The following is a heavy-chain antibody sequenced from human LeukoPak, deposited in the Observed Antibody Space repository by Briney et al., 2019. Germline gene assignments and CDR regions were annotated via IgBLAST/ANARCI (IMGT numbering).Heavy chain of an antibody. CDR3: ARDNVGATPFDY. CDR1: AFIFSYFW. J-gene: IGHJ4*02. D-gene: IGHD1-26*01. V-gene: IGHV3-7*03. CDR2: TNLDGTER. Sequence: GRSLRLSSAASAFIFSYFWMSWVRQAPGNGLEWVANTNLDGTERHYVDSVKGRFTLSRDNARKSLYLQMNSLRDEDTAVYYCARDNVGATPFDYWGQGTLVTVSS.